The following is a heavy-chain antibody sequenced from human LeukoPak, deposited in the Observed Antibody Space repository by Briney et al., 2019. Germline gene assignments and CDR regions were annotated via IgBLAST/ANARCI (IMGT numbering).Heavy chain of an antibody. CDR1: GFTFSSDA. CDR2: IIGGSGAST. Sequence: GGSLRLSCVASGFTFSSDAMTWVPQAPGKGREGVAGIIGGSGASTYYADSAKGRFTVYRDNSRNTVYLQMNRLRAEDTALYYCAKDWHFDLWGRGTVVTVSS. CDR3: AKDWHFDL. V-gene: IGHV3-23*01. J-gene: IGHJ2*01.